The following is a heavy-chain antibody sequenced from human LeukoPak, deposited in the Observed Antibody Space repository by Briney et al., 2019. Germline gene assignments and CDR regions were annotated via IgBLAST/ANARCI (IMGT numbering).Heavy chain of an antibody. Sequence: SETLSLTCTVSGGSISSYYWSWIRQPPGKGLEWIGYIYYSGSTYYNPSLKSRVTISVDTSKNQFSLKLSSVTAADTAVYYCARNLMRSYGYVFSWFDPWGQGTLVTVSS. J-gene: IGHJ5*02. V-gene: IGHV4-59*04. CDR2: IYYSGST. CDR3: ARNLMRSYGYVFSWFDP. CDR1: GGSISSYY. D-gene: IGHD5-18*01.